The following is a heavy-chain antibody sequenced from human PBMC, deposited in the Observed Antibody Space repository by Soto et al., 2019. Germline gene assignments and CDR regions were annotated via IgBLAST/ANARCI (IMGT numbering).Heavy chain of an antibody. CDR3: ARDPSFLPAPDRPLDY. J-gene: IGHJ4*02. V-gene: IGHV4-59*01. D-gene: IGHD3-3*02. Sequence: SETLSLTCTVSGGSISSYYWSWIRQPPGKGLEWIGYIYYRGSTNYNPSLKSRVTISVDTSKNQFSLKLSSVTAADTAVYYCARDPSFLPAPDRPLDYWGQGTLVTVSS. CDR1: GGSISSYY. CDR2: IYYRGST.